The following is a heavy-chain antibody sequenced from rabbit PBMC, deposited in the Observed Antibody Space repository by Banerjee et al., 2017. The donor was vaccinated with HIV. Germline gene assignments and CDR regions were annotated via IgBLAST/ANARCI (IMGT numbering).Heavy chain of an antibody. D-gene: IGHD8-1*01. Sequence: QEQLEESGGDLVKPEGSLTLSYKASGFTLSSYWMCWVRQAPGKGLEWIACIDTGSGSTYYASWAKGRFTVSKTSSTTVTLQMTSLTAADTATYFCARGGVGSSAGFDLWGPGTLVTVS. CDR2: IDTGSGST. J-gene: IGHJ4*01. CDR3: ARGGVGSSAGFDL. V-gene: IGHV1S45*01. CDR1: GFTLSSYW.